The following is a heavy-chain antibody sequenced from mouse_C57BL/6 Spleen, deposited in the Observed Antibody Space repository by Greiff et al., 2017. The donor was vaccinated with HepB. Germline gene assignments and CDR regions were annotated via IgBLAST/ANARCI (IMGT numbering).Heavy chain of an antibody. CDR3: TLITTVVAPSGRYFDV. Sequence: QVQLQQSGAELVRPGASVTLSCKASGYTFTDYEMHWVKQTPVHGLEWIGAIDPETGGTAYNQKFKGKAILTADKASSTAYMELRSLTSEDSAVYYCTLITTVVAPSGRYFDVWGTGTTVTVSS. V-gene: IGHV1-15*01. CDR1: GYTFTDYE. J-gene: IGHJ1*03. D-gene: IGHD1-1*01. CDR2: IDPETGGT.